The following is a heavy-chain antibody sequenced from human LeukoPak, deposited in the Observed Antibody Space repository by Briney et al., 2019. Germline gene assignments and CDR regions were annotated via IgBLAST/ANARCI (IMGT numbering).Heavy chain of an antibody. V-gene: IGHV4-30-2*01. Sequence: PSETLSLTCAVSAGSISSGGYSWSWIRQPPGKGLEWIGYIYHSGSTYYNPSLKSRVTISVDRSKNQFSLKLSSVTAADTAVYYCARGPYCGYDSYYYGMDVWGQGTTVTVSS. CDR2: IYHSGST. CDR3: ARGPYCGYDSYYYGMDV. CDR1: AGSISSGGYS. J-gene: IGHJ6*02. D-gene: IGHD5-12*01.